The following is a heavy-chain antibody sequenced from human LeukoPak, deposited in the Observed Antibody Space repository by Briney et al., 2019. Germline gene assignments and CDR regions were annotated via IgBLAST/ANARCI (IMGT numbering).Heavy chain of an antibody. J-gene: IGHJ5*02. V-gene: IGHV4-38-2*02. CDR3: ARHTFGFDL. Sequence: SETLSLSCSVSGFSISSGFYWGWIRQPPGKGLEWIGSIYHTGRTYYNPSLKSRVTISVDTSKKEFSLRLSPISAADTAVYYCARHTFGFDLWGQGALLTVSS. CDR2: IYHTGRT. CDR1: GFSISSGFY. D-gene: IGHD2-2*02.